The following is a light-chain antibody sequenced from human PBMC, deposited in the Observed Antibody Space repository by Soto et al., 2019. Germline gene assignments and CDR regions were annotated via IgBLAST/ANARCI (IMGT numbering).Light chain of an antibody. J-gene: IGKJ2*01. V-gene: IGKV1-5*01. CDR1: QSVSTW. CDR3: QYDSS. CDR2: DAA. Sequence: DIQMTQSPSTLSASVGDRVTITCRASQSVSTWLAWYQQKPGKAPRLLIYDAASLKTGVPSRFSGSGSGTNFTLTISSLQPDDFATYYCQYDSSFGQGTKVDIK.